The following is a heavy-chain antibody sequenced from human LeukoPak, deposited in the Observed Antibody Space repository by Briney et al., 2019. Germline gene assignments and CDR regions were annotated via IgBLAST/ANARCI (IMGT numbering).Heavy chain of an antibody. CDR3: ARVDGYYYDSSGYLDAFDI. V-gene: IGHV4-61*01. J-gene: IGHJ3*02. CDR2: IYYSGST. Sequence: SETLSLTCTVSGGSVSSGSYYWSWIRQPPGKGLEWIGYIYYSGSTNYNPSLKSRVTISVDTSKNQFSLKLSSVTAADTAVYYCARVDGYYYDSSGYLDAFDIWGQGTMVTVSS. CDR1: GGSVSSGSYY. D-gene: IGHD3-22*01.